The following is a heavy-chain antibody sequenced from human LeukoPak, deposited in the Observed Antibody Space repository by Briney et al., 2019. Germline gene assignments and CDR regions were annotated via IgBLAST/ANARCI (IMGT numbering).Heavy chain of an antibody. CDR3: ARSIAVAGTFDP. V-gene: IGHV1-18*01. CDR1: GYTFTSYG. J-gene: IGHJ5*02. Sequence: ASVKVSCKASGYTFTSYGINWVRQAPGQGLEWMGWISAYNGNTNYAQKLQGRVTMTTDTSTGTAYMELRSLRSDDTAVYYCARSIAVAGTFDPWGQGTLVTVSS. D-gene: IGHD6-19*01. CDR2: ISAYNGNT.